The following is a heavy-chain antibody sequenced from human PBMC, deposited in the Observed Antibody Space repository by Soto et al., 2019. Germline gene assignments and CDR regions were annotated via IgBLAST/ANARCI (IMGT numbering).Heavy chain of an antibody. CDR3: ARRDSSGSLDF. CDR2: INPKNGGT. Sequence: GASVKVSCKTSGYTFTYFYIHWVRLAPGQGLEWMAWINPKNGGTSHAQKFQGRVTMTRDTSISTVYMELNSLTSDDRGIYYCARRDSSGSLDFWGQGTLVTVSS. J-gene: IGHJ4*02. CDR1: GYTFTYFY. V-gene: IGHV1-2*02. D-gene: IGHD5-18*01.